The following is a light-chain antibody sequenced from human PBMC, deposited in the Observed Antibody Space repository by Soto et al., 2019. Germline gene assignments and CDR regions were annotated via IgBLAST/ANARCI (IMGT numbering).Light chain of an antibody. Sequence: QSVLTQPASVSGSPGQSITISCTGTSSDIGGYKYVSWYQQHPGKAPKLTIYEVSKRPSGVPDRFSGSKSGNTASLTVSGLQAEDEADYYCSSYAGGNNLVFGGGTKLTVL. J-gene: IGLJ2*01. V-gene: IGLV2-8*01. CDR2: EVS. CDR3: SSYAGGNNLV. CDR1: SSDIGGYKY.